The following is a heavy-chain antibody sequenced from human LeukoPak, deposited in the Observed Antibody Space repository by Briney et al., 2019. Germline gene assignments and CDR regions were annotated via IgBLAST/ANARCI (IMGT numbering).Heavy chain of an antibody. J-gene: IGHJ4*02. V-gene: IGHV1-69*06. CDR1: GGTFSSYA. Sequence: GASVRVSCKASGGTFSSYAISWVRQAPGQGLEWMGGIIPIFGTANYAQKFQGRVTITADKSTSTAYMELSSLRSEDTAVYYCASYQWSYYDSSGYPYYFDYWGQGTLVTVSS. CDR2: IIPIFGTA. CDR3: ASYQWSYYDSSGYPYYFDY. D-gene: IGHD3-22*01.